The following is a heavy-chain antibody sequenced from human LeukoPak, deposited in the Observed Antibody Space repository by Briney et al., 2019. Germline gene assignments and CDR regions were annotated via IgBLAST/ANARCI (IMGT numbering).Heavy chain of an antibody. CDR2: ISSSGSTI. CDR3: ATHSSSWTLGMDV. D-gene: IGHD6-13*01. J-gene: IGHJ6*02. CDR1: GFTFSSYE. Sequence: GGSLRLSCAASGFTFSSYEVNWVRQAPGEGLEWVSYISSSGSTIYCADSVKGRFTISRDNAKNSLYLQMNSLRAEDTAVYYCATHSSSWTLGMDVWGQGTTVTVSS. V-gene: IGHV3-48*03.